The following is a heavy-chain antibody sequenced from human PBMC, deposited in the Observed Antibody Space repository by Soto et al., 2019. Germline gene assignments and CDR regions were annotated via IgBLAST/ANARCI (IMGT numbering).Heavy chain of an antibody. CDR3: ARIGFVGEGDF. CDR2: ISGDGTHT. D-gene: IGHD3-16*01. V-gene: IGHV3-74*01. J-gene: IGHJ4*02. CDR1: GFTFSRFW. Sequence: LRLSCATSGFTFSRFWIHWVRQAPGEGLVWVSRISGDGTHTDYAESVKGRFTISRDFARNTVSLQMNSLRAEDSAVYYRARIGFVGEGDFWGQGIQVTVSS.